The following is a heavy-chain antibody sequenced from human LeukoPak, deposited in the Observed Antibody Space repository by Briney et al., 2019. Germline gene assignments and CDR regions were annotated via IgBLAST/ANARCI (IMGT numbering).Heavy chain of an antibody. J-gene: IGHJ6*03. Sequence: PGGSLRLSCAASGFTFSSYDMHWVRHATGKGLEWFSAIYTAGDTYYPGSVKGRFTISRENAKNSLYLQMNSLRAGDTAVYYCASDAATPEGYMDVWGKGTTVTVSS. CDR1: GFTFSSYD. CDR2: IYTAGDT. V-gene: IGHV3-13*01. D-gene: IGHD6-25*01. CDR3: ASDAATPEGYMDV.